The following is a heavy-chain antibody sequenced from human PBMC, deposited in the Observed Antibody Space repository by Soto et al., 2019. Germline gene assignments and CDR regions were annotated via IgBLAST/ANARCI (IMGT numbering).Heavy chain of an antibody. CDR2: INHSGST. Sequence: QVQLQQWGAGLLKPSETLSLTCAVYGGSFSGYYWSWIRQPPGKGLEWIGEINHSGSTNYNPSLKSRVTISVDTSKDQFSLKLSSGTAADTAVYYCASANYDSSGYFGYYYGMDVWGQGTTVTVSS. V-gene: IGHV4-34*01. CDR3: ASANYDSSGYFGYYYGMDV. D-gene: IGHD3-22*01. CDR1: GGSFSGYY. J-gene: IGHJ6*02.